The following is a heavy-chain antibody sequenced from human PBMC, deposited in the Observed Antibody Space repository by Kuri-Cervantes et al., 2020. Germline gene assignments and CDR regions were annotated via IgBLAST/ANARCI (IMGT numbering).Heavy chain of an antibody. D-gene: IGHD6-13*01. J-gene: IGHJ4*02. CDR2: IYHSGST. CDR3: ARLGSSWHGAAGV. CDR1: GYSISSGYY. Sequence: SETLSLTCAVSGYSISSGYYWGWIRQPPGKGLEWIGSIYHSGSTYYNPSLKSRVTISIDTSMNQFFLKLNSVTAADTAVYYCARLGSSWHGAAGVWGQGTLVTVSS. V-gene: IGHV4-38-2*01.